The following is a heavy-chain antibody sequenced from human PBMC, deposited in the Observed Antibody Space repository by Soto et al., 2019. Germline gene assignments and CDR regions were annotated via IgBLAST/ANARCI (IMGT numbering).Heavy chain of an antibody. D-gene: IGHD6-13*01. J-gene: IGHJ2*01. CDR3: AKDLGGIAAAGTRYFDL. Sequence: GGSLRLSCAASGFTFSSYAMSWVRQAPGKGLEWVSAISGSGGSTYYADSVKGRFTISRDNSKNTLYLQMNSLRAEDTAVYYCAKDLGGIAAAGTRYFDLWGRGTLVTVSS. CDR1: GFTFSSYA. V-gene: IGHV3-23*01. CDR2: ISGSGGST.